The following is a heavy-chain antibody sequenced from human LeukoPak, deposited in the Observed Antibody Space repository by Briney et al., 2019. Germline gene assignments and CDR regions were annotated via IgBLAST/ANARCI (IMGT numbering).Heavy chain of an antibody. CDR3: AREKEDTAMFDY. CDR2: IYSGGST. Sequence: GGSLRLSCAASGFTVSSNYMSWVRQAPGKGLEWVSVIYSGGSTYYADSVKDRFTISRDNSKNTLYLQMNSLRAEDTAVYYCAREKEDTAMFDYWGQGTLVTVSS. D-gene: IGHD5-18*01. J-gene: IGHJ4*02. CDR1: GFTVSSNY. V-gene: IGHV3-66*01.